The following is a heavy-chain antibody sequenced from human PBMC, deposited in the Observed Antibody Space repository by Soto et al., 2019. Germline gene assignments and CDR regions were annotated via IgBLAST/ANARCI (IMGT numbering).Heavy chain of an antibody. CDR3: ARSIVVVTSFDY. CDR2: IVVGSGNT. CDR1: GFTFTSSA. D-gene: IGHD3-22*01. J-gene: IGHJ4*02. Sequence: GASVKVCCKASGFTFTSSAMQWVRQARGQRLEWIGWIVVGSGNTNYAQKFQGRVTITRDTSASTAYMELSSLRSEDTAVYYCARSIVVVTSFDYWGQGTLVTVSS. V-gene: IGHV1-58*02.